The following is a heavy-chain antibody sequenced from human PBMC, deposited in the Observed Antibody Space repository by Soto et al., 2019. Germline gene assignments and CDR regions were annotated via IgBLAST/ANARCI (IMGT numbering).Heavy chain of an antibody. Sequence: PGGSLRLSCAASGFTFSTYAMSWVRQAAGEGLEWVSVISNTGGTTSYVDSVKGRFTISRDNSKNTLYLQMNSLRAEDTAVYFCAKRAFVGASPIDYWGQGIQVTVSS. CDR1: GFTFSTYA. D-gene: IGHD1-26*01. CDR2: ISNTGGTT. J-gene: IGHJ4*02. CDR3: AKRAFVGASPIDY. V-gene: IGHV3-23*01.